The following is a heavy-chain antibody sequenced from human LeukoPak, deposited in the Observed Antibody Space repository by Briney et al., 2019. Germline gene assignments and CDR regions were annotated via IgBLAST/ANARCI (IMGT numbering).Heavy chain of an antibody. J-gene: IGHJ4*02. CDR2: ISGSGGST. D-gene: IGHD3-3*01. V-gene: IGHV3-23*01. CDR3: ARDLALGEYDFWSGYYGRTLDY. Sequence: PGGSLRLSCAASGFTFSSYAMSWVRQAPGKGLEWVSAISGSGGSTYYADSVKGRFTISRDNSKNTLYLQMNSLRAEDTAVYCCARDLALGEYDFWSGYYGRTLDYWGQGTLVTVSS. CDR1: GFTFSSYA.